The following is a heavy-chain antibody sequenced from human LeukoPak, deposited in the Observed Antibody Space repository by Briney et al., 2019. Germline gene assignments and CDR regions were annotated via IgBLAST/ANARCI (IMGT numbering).Heavy chain of an antibody. D-gene: IGHD6-13*01. Sequence: PRGSLRLSCAASGFTFDDYAMHWVRQAPGKGLEWVSGISWNSGSIGYADSVKGRFTISRDNAKNSLYLQMNSLRAEDTALYYCAKDKKAAATQSNFDYWGQGTLVTVSS. CDR3: AKDKKAAATQSNFDY. V-gene: IGHV3-9*01. CDR1: GFTFDDYA. J-gene: IGHJ4*02. CDR2: ISWNSGSI.